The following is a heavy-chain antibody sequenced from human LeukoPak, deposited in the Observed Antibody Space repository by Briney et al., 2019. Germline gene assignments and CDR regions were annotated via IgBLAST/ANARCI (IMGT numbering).Heavy chain of an antibody. CDR3: ARGDYYDSSGYNYYYYYMDV. Sequence: GGSLRLSCAASGFTFSSYWMHWVRQAPGKGLVWVSRINSDGSSTSYADSVKGRLTISRDNAKNTLYLQMNSLRAEDTAVYYCARGDYYDSSGYNYYYYYMDVWGKGTTVTVSS. J-gene: IGHJ6*03. D-gene: IGHD3-22*01. CDR1: GFTFSSYW. CDR2: INSDGSST. V-gene: IGHV3-74*01.